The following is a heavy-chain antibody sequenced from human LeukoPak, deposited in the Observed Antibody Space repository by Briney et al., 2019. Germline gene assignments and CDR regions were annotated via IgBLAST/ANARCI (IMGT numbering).Heavy chain of an antibody. Sequence: GGSLRLSCAASGFTFSNYGMHWGRQAPGKGLEWVAFIRSDGINKYHADSVKGRFPISRDNSKNTLYLQMNSLRAEDTVVYYCAKLGKTENHYGSGRFSYYYYMDVWGKGTTVTISS. D-gene: IGHD3-10*01. CDR1: GFTFSNYG. J-gene: IGHJ6*03. CDR2: IRSDGINK. CDR3: AKLGKTENHYGSGRFSYYYYMDV. V-gene: IGHV3-30*02.